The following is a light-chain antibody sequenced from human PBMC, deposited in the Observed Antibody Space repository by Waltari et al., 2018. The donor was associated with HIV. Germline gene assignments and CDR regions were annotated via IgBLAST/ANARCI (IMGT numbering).Light chain of an antibody. CDR2: GNS. Sequence: QFVLTQPPAVSGAPGQRVTISCLGSSSDIGAGDDVPWYQQLPGTAPKVLIYGNSNRSSGVPVRFAGSKSSTSASLAITGLQAEDDADYYSQCYDSNLSGATVFGTGTKVTVL. J-gene: IGLJ1*01. CDR1: SSDIGAGDD. CDR3: QCYDSNLSGATV. V-gene: IGLV1-40*01.